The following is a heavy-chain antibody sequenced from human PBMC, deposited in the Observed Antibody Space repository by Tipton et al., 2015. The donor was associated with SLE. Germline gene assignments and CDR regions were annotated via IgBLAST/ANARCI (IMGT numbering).Heavy chain of an antibody. D-gene: IGHD3-10*01. V-gene: IGHV4-34*01. J-gene: IGHJ5*02. CDR1: GGSFSGYY. Sequence: TLSLTCAVYGGSFSGYYWSWIRQPPGKGLEWIGEINHSGSTNYNPSLKSRVTISVDTSKSQFSLKLSSVTAADTAVYYCARERIPYFREGWFDPWGQGTLVTVSS. CDR3: ARERIPYFREGWFDP. CDR2: INHSGST.